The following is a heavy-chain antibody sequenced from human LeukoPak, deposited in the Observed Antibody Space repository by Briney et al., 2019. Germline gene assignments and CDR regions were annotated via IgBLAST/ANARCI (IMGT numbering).Heavy chain of an antibody. D-gene: IGHD3-10*01. V-gene: IGHV4-39*01. CDR1: GGSISSSSYS. Sequence: SETLSLTCTVSGGSISSSSYSWGWIRQPPGKGLEWIGSIYYSGSTYYNPSLKSRVTISVDTSKNQFSLKLSSVTAADTAVYYCAVYYYGSGSYYNLHDYWGQGTLVTVSS. J-gene: IGHJ4*02. CDR2: IYYSGST. CDR3: AVYYYGSGSYYNLHDY.